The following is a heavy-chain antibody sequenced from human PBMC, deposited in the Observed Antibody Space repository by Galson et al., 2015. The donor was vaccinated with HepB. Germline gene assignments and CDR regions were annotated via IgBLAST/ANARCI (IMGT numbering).Heavy chain of an antibody. CDR2: INPNSRGT. V-gene: IGHV1-2*06. J-gene: IGHJ6*02. CDR3: ARAPRGMDV. CDR1: GYTFTDYY. Sequence: SVKVSCKASGYTFTDYYIHWVRQAPGQGLEWMGRINPNSRGTHYAQKFKGRITMTRDTSTRTVSMELNSLRSDDTAVYYCARAPRGMDVWGQGTMVTVAS.